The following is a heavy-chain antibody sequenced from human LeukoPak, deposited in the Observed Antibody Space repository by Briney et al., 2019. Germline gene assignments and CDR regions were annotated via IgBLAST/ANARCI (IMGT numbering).Heavy chain of an antibody. CDR3: ARTPDYGENWFDP. Sequence: GSSVKVSCKASGGTFSSYAISWVRQAPGQGLEWMGRIIPIFGTANYAQKFQGRVTITTDESTSTAYMELSSLRSEDTALYYCARTPDYGENWFDPWGQGTLVTVSS. J-gene: IGHJ5*02. V-gene: IGHV1-69*05. D-gene: IGHD4-17*01. CDR2: IIPIFGTA. CDR1: GGTFSSYA.